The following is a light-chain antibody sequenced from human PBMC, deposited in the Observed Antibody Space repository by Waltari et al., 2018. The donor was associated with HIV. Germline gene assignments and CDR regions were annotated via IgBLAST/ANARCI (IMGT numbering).Light chain of an antibody. CDR2: DAS. Sequence: EIVLTQSPGTLSLSPGERATLSCRASQTDTKNYLAWYQHKPGQAPRLLIYDASTRATCIPERLSGRGSGTGFTLTLSRLEPEDFAVYYCQQYGSSITSGGGTKVEI. J-gene: IGKJ4*01. CDR3: QQYGSSIT. CDR1: QTDTKNY. V-gene: IGKV3-20*01.